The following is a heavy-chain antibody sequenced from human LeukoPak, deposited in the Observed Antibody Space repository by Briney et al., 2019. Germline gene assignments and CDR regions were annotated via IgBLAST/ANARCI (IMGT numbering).Heavy chain of an antibody. D-gene: IGHD1-14*01. CDR2: IYYSGST. J-gene: IGHJ5*02. CDR3: ARQGTPPDWFDP. Sequence: PSETLSLTCTVSGGSISSSSYYWGWIRQPPGKGLEWIGSIYYSGSTYYNPSLKSRVTISVDTPKNQFSLKLSSVTAADTAVYYCARQGTPPDWFDPWGQGTLVTVSS. V-gene: IGHV4-39*01. CDR1: GGSISSSSYY.